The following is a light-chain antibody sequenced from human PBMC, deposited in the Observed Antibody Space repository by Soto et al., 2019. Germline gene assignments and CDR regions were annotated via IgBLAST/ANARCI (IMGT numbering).Light chain of an antibody. CDR3: QQYNNWPLRT. V-gene: IGKV3-15*01. CDR2: DAS. Sequence: EIVMTQSQDPLSVSPGDRPTLSCRASQSVSTKLAWYKKKPGQAPRLLIYDASTRATGIAARFSGSGSGTEFSLTILSLQSEDFAVYYCQQYNNWPLRTFGPGTKVDLK. J-gene: IGKJ1*01. CDR1: QSVSTK.